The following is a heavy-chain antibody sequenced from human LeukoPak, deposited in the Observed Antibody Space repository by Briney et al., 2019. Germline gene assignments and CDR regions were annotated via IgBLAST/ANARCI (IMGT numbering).Heavy chain of an antibody. D-gene: IGHD3-3*01. Sequence: SETLSLTCIVSGGSISSSSYCWGWIRQPPGKGPEWIGTIYYSGSTYYNPSLKSRVTISVDTSKNQFSLKLSSVTAADTAVFYCARVGSGYYFDYWGQGTLVTVSS. CDR3: ARVGSGYYFDY. CDR2: IYYSGST. CDR1: GGSISSSSYC. V-gene: IGHV4-39*07. J-gene: IGHJ4*02.